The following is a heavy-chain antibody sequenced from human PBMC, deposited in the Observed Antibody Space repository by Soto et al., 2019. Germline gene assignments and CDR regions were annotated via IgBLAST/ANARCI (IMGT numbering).Heavy chain of an antibody. CDR2: IWYDGINK. Sequence: QVQLVESGGGVVQPGRSLRLSCTASGFTFSSNGMHWVRQAPGKGLEWVAFIWYDGINKYYADSVKGRFIISRDNSKNTLNLQMNSLRAEDTAVYYCARDPSYYGSGSYYFDYWGQGTLVTVSS. J-gene: IGHJ4*02. D-gene: IGHD3-10*01. CDR3: ARDPSYYGSGSYYFDY. CDR1: GFTFSSNG. V-gene: IGHV3-33*01.